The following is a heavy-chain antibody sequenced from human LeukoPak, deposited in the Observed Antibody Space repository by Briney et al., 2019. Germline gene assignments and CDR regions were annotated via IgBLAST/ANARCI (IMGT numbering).Heavy chain of an antibody. CDR1: GGFINDYY. D-gene: IGHD6-19*01. J-gene: IGHJ4*02. Sequence: PSETLSLTCSVSGGFINDYYWSWIRQPPGKGLEWIGYIHYSGATNYNPSLKSRVIMSVDTSRNQFSLNLYSVTAADTAMYYCARHSSGWHLDFWGQGTLVTVSS. CDR3: ARHSSGWHLDF. V-gene: IGHV4-59*01. CDR2: IHYSGAT.